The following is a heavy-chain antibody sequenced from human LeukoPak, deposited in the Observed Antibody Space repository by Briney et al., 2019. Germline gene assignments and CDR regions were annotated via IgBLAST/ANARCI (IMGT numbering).Heavy chain of an antibody. Sequence: GGSLRLSCAASGFTFSSYWMSWVRQAPGKGLEWVANIKQVGSVKYYVESVQGRFTISRDNAKNSLYLQMNSLRAEDTAVYYCARGWSKFDYWGQGTLVTVSS. D-gene: IGHD2-8*02. CDR3: ARGWSKFDY. V-gene: IGHV3-7*03. J-gene: IGHJ4*02. CDR1: GFTFSSYW. CDR2: IKQVGSVK.